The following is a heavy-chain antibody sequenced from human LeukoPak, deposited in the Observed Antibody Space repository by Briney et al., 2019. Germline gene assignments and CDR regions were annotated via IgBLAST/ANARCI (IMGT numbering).Heavy chain of an antibody. CDR3: SRGNTRVGPFDL. J-gene: IGHJ4*02. D-gene: IGHD1-26*01. Sequence: GASVKVSCKASGYTFNSYYMHWVLQAPGQGLEWMGIINPSGGCTSYAQQFQGRVTMTSDKSPSTVYIELARLRADDPAGHYLSRGNTRVGPFDLGGQGTVVSVFS. V-gene: IGHV1-46*02. CDR1: GYTFNSYY. CDR2: INPSGGCT.